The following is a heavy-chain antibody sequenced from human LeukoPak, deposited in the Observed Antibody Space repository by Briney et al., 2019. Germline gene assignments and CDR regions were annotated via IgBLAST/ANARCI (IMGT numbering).Heavy chain of an antibody. V-gene: IGHV4-59*01. CDR2: IYYSGST. CDR3: ASDSSGCAFDY. J-gene: IGHJ4*02. Sequence: SDTLSLTCTVSGGSISSYYWSWIRQPPGKGLEWIGYIYYSGSTNYNPSLKSRVTISVDTSKNQFSLKLSSVTAADTAVFYCASDSSGCAFDYWGQGTLVTVSS. CDR1: GGSISSYY. D-gene: IGHD3-22*01.